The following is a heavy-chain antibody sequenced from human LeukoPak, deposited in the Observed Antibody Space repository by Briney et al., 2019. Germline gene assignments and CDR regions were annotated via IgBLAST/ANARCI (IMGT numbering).Heavy chain of an antibody. J-gene: IGHJ1*01. V-gene: IGHV4-39*01. CDR3: ARTVSGYPPSAEYFQH. CDR1: GGSISSSSYY. CDR2: IYYSGST. Sequence: TEPLPLTCTVSGGSISSSSYYWGWIRQPPGKGLEWIGSIYYSGSTYYNPSLKSRVTISVDTSKNQFSLKLSSVTAADTAVYYCARTVSGYPPSAEYFQHWGQGTLVTVSS. D-gene: IGHD3-22*01.